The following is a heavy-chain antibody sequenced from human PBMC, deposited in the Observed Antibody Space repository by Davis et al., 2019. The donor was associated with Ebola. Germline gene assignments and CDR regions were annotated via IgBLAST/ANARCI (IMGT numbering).Heavy chain of an antibody. V-gene: IGHV3-48*01. J-gene: IGHJ6*02. Sequence: GESLKISCAASGFTFSSYSMNWVRQAPGKGLEWVSYISSSGSTIYYADSVKGRFTISRDNSKNTLYLQMNSLRAEDTAVYYCAKDRPIVVVKDYYYYGMDVWGQGTTVTVSS. CDR2: ISSSGSTI. CDR1: GFTFSSYS. CDR3: AKDRPIVVVKDYYYYGMDV. D-gene: IGHD3-22*01.